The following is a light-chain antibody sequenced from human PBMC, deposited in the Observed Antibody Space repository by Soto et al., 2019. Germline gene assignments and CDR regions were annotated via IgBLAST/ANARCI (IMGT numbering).Light chain of an antibody. CDR1: QDIHTW. Sequence: DIQMTQSPSSVSASLGDRVTITCRASQDIHTWLAWYQQKPGQAPKLLIYGASHLQSGVPSRFSGSGSGTDFTLTISSLQSEDFATYYCQQANSFPFTFGPGTKVDVQ. CDR2: GAS. J-gene: IGKJ3*01. V-gene: IGKV1-12*01. CDR3: QQANSFPFT.